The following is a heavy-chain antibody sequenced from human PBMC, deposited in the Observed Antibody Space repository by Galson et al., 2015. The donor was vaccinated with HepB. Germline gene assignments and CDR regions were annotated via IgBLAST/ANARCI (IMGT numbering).Heavy chain of an antibody. CDR2: ISSSSSTI. Sequence: SLRLSCAASGFTFSSYSMNWVRQAPGKGLEWVSYISSSSSTIYYADPVKSRFTISRDNAKNTLYLQMNSLRAEDTAVYYCARCLLSAQEYYYYYYMDVWGKGTTVTVSS. V-gene: IGHV3-48*01. D-gene: IGHD2-21*02. CDR1: GFTFSSYS. J-gene: IGHJ6*03. CDR3: ARCLLSAQEYYYYYYMDV.